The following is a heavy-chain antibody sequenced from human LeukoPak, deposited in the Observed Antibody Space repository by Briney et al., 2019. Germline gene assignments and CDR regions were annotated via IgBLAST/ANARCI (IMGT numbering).Heavy chain of an antibody. V-gene: IGHV3-21*01. CDR2: ISSSSSYI. D-gene: IGHD2-2*01. CDR3: ARDPGYQLFDY. Sequence: GGSLRLSCAASGFTFSSYSLNWVRQAPGKGLEWVSSISSSSSYIYYADSVKGRFTISRDNAKNSLYLQMNSLGAEDTAVYYCARDPGYQLFDYWGQGTLVTVSS. J-gene: IGHJ4*02. CDR1: GFTFSSYS.